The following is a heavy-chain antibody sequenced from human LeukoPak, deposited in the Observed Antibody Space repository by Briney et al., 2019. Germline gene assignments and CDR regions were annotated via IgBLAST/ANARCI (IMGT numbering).Heavy chain of an antibody. J-gene: IGHJ4*02. CDR2: ISAYNGNT. CDR1: GYTFTSYG. D-gene: IGHD6-13*01. V-gene: IGHV1-18*01. CDR3: ARGIAAFSRYYFDY. Sequence: ASVKVSCKASGYTFTSYGISWVRQAPGQGLEWMGWISAYNGNTNYAQKLQGRVTMTTDTSTSTAYMELRSLRSDDSAVYYCARGIAAFSRYYFDYWGQGTLVTVSS.